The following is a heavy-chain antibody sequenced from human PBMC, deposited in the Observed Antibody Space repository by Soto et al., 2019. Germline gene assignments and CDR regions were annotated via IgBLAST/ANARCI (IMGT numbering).Heavy chain of an antibody. D-gene: IGHD6-13*01. J-gene: IGHJ6*02. CDR1: GGTFSSYA. CDR2: IIPIFGTA. Sequence: QVQLVQSGAEVKKPGSSVKVSCKASGGTFSSYAISWVRQAPGQGLEWMGGIIPIFGTANYAQKFQGRVTINADESTSISYMELSSLRSEETAVYYCARAAESSWYKGGNPYYYDGMDVWGQGTTVTVSS. CDR3: ARAAESSWYKGGNPYYYDGMDV. V-gene: IGHV1-69*01.